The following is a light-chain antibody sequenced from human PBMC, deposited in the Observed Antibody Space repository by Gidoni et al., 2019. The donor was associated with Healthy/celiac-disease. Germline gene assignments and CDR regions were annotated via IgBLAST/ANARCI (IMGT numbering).Light chain of an antibody. J-gene: IGKJ2*01. V-gene: IGKV1-5*03. CDR1: QSISSW. CDR3: KQYNSYSYT. CDR2: KAS. Sequence: DIQMTQSPSTLSASVGDRVTITCRASQSISSWLAWYQQKPGKAPKLLIYKASSLESGVPSRFSGRGSGTEFTLTISSLQPDDFATYYCKQYNSYSYTFGQGTKLEIK.